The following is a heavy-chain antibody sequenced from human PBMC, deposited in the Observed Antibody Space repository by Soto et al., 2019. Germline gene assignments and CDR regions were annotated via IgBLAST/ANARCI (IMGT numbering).Heavy chain of an antibody. CDR3: ASAGAMEWRPPTDY. D-gene: IGHD3-3*01. V-gene: IGHV3-30-3*01. CDR1: GFTFRTYA. J-gene: IGHJ4*02. CDR2: ISYDGNNK. Sequence: QVQLVESGGGVVQPGRSLRLSCAASGFTFRTYAMHWVRQAPGKGLEWVTVISYDGNNKYYADSVKGRFTISRDNSKNTLYLQMNSLRPEDTAVYYFASAGAMEWRPPTDYWGQGTLVTVSS.